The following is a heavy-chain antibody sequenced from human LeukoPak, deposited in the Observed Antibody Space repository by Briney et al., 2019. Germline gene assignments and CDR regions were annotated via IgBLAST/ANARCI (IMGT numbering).Heavy chain of an antibody. CDR3: ARGLREIPDGYCSSTSCYTEYYFDH. J-gene: IGHJ4*02. Sequence: PSETLSLTCAVYGGSFSGYYWSWIRQPPGKGLEWIGEINHSGSTNYNPSLKSRVTISVDTSKNQFSLKLSSVTAADTAVYYCARGLREIPDGYCSSTSCYTEYYFDHWGQGTLVTVSS. CDR1: GGSFSGYY. CDR2: INHSGST. V-gene: IGHV4-34*01. D-gene: IGHD2-2*02.